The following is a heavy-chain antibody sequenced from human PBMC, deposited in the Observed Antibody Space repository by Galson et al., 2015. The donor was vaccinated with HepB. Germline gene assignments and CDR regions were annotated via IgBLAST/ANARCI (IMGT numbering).Heavy chain of an antibody. D-gene: IGHD1-1*01. CDR3: ARGTTSIDY. CDR1: GFTFGSYG. Sequence: SLRLSCAASGFTFGSYGMHWVRQAPGKGLEWVAVISYDGKNKYYADSVKGRFTISRDNSNNMLYLQMNNLRVEDTAVYYCARGTTSIDYWGQGTQVSVSS. V-gene: IGHV3-30*03. J-gene: IGHJ4*02. CDR2: ISYDGKNK.